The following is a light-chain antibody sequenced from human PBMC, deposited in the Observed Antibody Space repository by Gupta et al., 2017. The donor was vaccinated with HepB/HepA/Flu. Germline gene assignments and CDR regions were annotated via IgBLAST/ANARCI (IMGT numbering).Light chain of an antibody. CDR1: SSDVGGYNY. Sequence: QSALTQPRSVSGSPGQSVTISCTGTSSDVGGYNYVSWYQQHPGKAPKLMIYDVSKRPSGVPGRFSGSKSGNTASLTISGLQAEDDADYYCCSYAGSYPHVVFGGGTKLTVL. CDR2: DVS. J-gene: IGLJ2*01. CDR3: CSYAGSYPHVV. V-gene: IGLV2-11*01.